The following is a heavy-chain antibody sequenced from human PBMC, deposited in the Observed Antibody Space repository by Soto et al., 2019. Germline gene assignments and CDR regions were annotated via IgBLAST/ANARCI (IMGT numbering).Heavy chain of an antibody. V-gene: IGHV3-30*03. CDR1: EFTFSNYA. Sequence: GGSLRLSCAASEFTFSNYAMHWVRQAPGKGLQWLAVISYDGNNKYYAESVEGRITISRDNSKNTVYLQMNSLRLEDTAVYYCARGPSYSDSYFDHWGQGTLVTVSS. D-gene: IGHD4-17*01. J-gene: IGHJ4*02. CDR3: ARGPSYSDSYFDH. CDR2: ISYDGNNK.